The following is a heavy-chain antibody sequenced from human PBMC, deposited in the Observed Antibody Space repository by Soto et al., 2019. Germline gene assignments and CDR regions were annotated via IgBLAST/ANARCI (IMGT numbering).Heavy chain of an antibody. CDR1: GYIFINYY. Sequence: GASVKVSCKASGYIFINYYIHWVRQAPGQGLEWIGIINPNGGSTNYAQKFRGRVTMARDTSTSTVYMDLSSLRSDDTAVYYCARGGGGYGSGSYLPTRQKDPRYYHYFMDFWGKGSTVIVSS. D-gene: IGHD3-10*01. V-gene: IGHV1-46*01. J-gene: IGHJ6*03. CDR3: ARGGGGYGSGSYLPTRQKDPRYYHYFMDF. CDR2: INPNGGST.